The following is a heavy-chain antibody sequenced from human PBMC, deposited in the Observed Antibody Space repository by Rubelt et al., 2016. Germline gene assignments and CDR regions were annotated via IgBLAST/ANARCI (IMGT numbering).Heavy chain of an antibody. J-gene: IGHJ4*02. CDR3: ARGGVNWNYDY. V-gene: IGHV4-38-2*02. CDR1: GYSISSGYY. D-gene: IGHD1-7*01. CDR2: IDYAGNT. Sequence: QVQLQESGPGLVKPSETLSLTCTVSGYSISSGYYWGWIRQPPGKGLEWMGFIDYAGNTNYNPSLKSRFTISLDTSKNQFSLRSSSVTAADTAVYYCARGGVNWNYDYWGQGTLVTVSS.